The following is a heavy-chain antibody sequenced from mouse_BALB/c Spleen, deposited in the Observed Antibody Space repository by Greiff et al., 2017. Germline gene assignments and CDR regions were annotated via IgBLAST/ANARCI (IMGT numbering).Heavy chain of an antibody. J-gene: IGHJ2*01. Sequence: DVKLQESGGDLVKPGGSLKLSCAASGFTFSSYGMSWVRQTPDKRLEWVATISSGGSYTYYPDSVKGRFTISRDNAKNTLYLQMSSLKSEDTAMYYRAKEDSNGYFDYWGQGTTLTVSS. CDR3: AKEDSNGYFDY. CDR1: GFTFSSYG. D-gene: IGHD2-5*01. V-gene: IGHV5-6*02. CDR2: ISSGGSYT.